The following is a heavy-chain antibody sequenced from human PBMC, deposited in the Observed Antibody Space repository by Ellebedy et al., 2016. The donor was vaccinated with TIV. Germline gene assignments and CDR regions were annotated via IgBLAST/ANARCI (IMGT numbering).Heavy chain of an antibody. CDR3: AKGSSSGFTYDRVGFEY. CDR2: ISSDGSNT. Sequence: ASVKVSCKASGGTFTSFAMHWVRQAPGKGLEWLSVISSDGSNTYHADSVKGRFTITRDNSKNTLYLQMNRLRTEDTAVYFCAKGSSSGFTYDRVGFEYWGQGALVTVSS. D-gene: IGHD3-22*01. J-gene: IGHJ4*02. CDR1: GGTFTSFA. V-gene: IGHV3-23*01.